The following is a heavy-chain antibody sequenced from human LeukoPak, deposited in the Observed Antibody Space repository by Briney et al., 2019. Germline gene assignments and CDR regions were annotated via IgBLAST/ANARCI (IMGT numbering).Heavy chain of an antibody. D-gene: IGHD4-17*01. Sequence: GGSLRLSCAASGFTFSSYGMHWVRQAPGKGLEWVAVISYDGSNKYYADSVKGRFTISRDNSKNTLYLQMNSLRAEDTAVYYCANDYGDYQLGYGMDVWGQGTTVTVSS. V-gene: IGHV3-30*18. CDR1: GFTFSSYG. CDR3: ANDYGDYQLGYGMDV. J-gene: IGHJ6*02. CDR2: ISYDGSNK.